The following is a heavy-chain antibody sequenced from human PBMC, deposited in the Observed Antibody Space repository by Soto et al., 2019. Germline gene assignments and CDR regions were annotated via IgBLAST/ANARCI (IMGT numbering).Heavy chain of an antibody. CDR3: ARAWAARALYGMDV. V-gene: IGHV4-34*01. CDR1: GGSFSGYY. J-gene: IGHJ6*02. D-gene: IGHD6-6*01. CDR2: INHSGST. Sequence: SETLSLTCAVYGGSFSGYYWSWIRQPPGKGLEWIGEINHSGSTNYNPSLKSRVTISVDTYKNQFSLKLSSVTAADTAVYYCARAWAARALYGMDVWGQGTTVTVSS.